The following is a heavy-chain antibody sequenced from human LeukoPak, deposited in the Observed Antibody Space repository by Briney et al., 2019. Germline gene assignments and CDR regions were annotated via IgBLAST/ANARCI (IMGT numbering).Heavy chain of an antibody. CDR1: GGSISISNYY. V-gene: IGHV4-61*02. D-gene: IGHD3-22*01. J-gene: IGHJ4*02. Sequence: SETLSLTCTVSGGSISISNYYWGWIRQPAGKGLEWIGRIYTSGGTNYNPSLKSRVTMSVDTSKNQFSLKLSSVTAADTAVYYCARDIYYYDSSGYYRFDYWGQGTLVTVSS. CDR3: ARDIYYYDSSGYYRFDY. CDR2: IYTSGGT.